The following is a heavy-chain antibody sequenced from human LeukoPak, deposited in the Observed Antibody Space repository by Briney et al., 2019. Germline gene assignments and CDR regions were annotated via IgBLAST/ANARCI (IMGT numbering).Heavy chain of an antibody. D-gene: IGHD2-15*01. Sequence: ASVKVSCKASGGTFSSYAISWVRQAPEQGLEWMGGIIPIFGTANYAQKFQGRVTITADESTSTAYMELSSLRSEDTAVYYCARGAYCSGGSCYARPFDYWGQGTLVTVSS. J-gene: IGHJ4*02. V-gene: IGHV1-69*13. CDR1: GGTFSSYA. CDR3: ARGAYCSGGSCYARPFDY. CDR2: IIPIFGTA.